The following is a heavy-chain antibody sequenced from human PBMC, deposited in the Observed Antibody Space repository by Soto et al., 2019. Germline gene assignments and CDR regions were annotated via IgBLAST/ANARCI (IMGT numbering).Heavy chain of an antibody. Sequence: GGSLRLSCAASGFTFSSYWMHWVRQAPGKGLVWVSRITTAGDTYYPGSVKGRFTISREKAKNSLYLQMNSLSAGDTAVYYCARELHGGSYGMDVWGQGTTVTVSS. V-gene: IGHV3-13*01. CDR2: ITTAGDT. CDR1: GFTFSSYW. CDR3: ARELHGGSYGMDV. J-gene: IGHJ6*02.